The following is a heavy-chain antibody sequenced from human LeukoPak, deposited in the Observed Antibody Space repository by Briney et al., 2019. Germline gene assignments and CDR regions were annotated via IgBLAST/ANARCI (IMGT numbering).Heavy chain of an antibody. D-gene: IGHD5-18*01. Sequence: GSLRLSCAASGFTFSSYGMHWVRQAPGKGLEWIGEINHSGSTNYNPSLKSRVTISVDTSKNQFSLKLSSVTAADTAVYYCARKYSYGFGDFDYWGQGTLVTVSS. J-gene: IGHJ4*02. CDR3: ARKYSYGFGDFDY. V-gene: IGHV4-34*01. CDR2: INHSGST. CDR1: GFTFSSYG.